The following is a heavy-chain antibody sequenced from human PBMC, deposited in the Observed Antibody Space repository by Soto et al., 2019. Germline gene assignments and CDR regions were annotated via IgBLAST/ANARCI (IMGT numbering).Heavy chain of an antibody. J-gene: IGHJ4*02. D-gene: IGHD2-15*01. CDR1: GGSISSGDYY. Sequence: QVQLQESGPGLVKPSQTLSLTCTVSGGSISSGDYYWSWIRQPPGKGLEWIGYIYYSGSTYYNPSLKSRVTLSVDTSKNQFSLKLSSVTAADTAVYYCARAGRELYCSGGSCSTNFDYWGQGTLVTVSS. CDR2: IYYSGST. CDR3: ARAGRELYCSGGSCSTNFDY. V-gene: IGHV4-30-4*01.